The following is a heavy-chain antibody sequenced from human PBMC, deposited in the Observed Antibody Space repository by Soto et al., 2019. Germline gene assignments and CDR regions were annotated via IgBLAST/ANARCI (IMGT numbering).Heavy chain of an antibody. CDR1: GFTFSSYS. V-gene: IGHV3-21*01. CDR2: ISSSSSYI. Sequence: GGSLRLSCAASGFTFSSYSMNWVRQAPGKGLEWVSSISSSSSYIYYADSVKGRFTISRDNAKNSLYLQMNSLRAEDTAVYYCARENLWFGESASDYYYYYMDVWGKGTTVTVSS. CDR3: ARENLWFGESASDYYYYYMDV. J-gene: IGHJ6*03. D-gene: IGHD3-10*01.